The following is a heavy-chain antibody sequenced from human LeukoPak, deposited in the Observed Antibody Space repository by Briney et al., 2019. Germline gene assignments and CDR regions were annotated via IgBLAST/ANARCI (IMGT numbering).Heavy chain of an antibody. Sequence: GGSLRLSCAASGFTLSTYAMSWVRQTPGKGLEWVAATSCSDAGTYHADSVRGRFTISRDNSKNTLYLQMNSLRAEDAAVYFSAKAPVTSCRGAYCYPFDSWGQGTLVTVSS. J-gene: IGHJ4*02. CDR1: GFTLSTYA. V-gene: IGHV3-23*01. CDR3: AKAPVTSCRGAYCYPFDS. CDR2: TSCSDAGT. D-gene: IGHD2-21*01.